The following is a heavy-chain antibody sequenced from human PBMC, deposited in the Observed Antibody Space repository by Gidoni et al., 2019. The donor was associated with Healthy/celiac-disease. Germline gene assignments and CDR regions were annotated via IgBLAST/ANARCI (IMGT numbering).Heavy chain of an antibody. J-gene: IGHJ6*02. CDR3: ARGSSGSYEGGMDV. V-gene: IGHV3-48*02. Sequence: EVQLVESGGGLVQPGGSLRLSCAASGFTFSSYSMNWVRQAPGKGVEWVSYISSSSSTIYDADSVKGRFTISRDNAKNSLYMQMNSLRDEDTAVYYCARGSSGSYEGGMDVWGQGTTVTVSS. CDR1: GFTFSSYS. CDR2: ISSSSSTI. D-gene: IGHD3-10*01.